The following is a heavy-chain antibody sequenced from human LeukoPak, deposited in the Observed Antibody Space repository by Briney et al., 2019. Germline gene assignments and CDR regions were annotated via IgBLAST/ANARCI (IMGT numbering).Heavy chain of an antibody. CDR3: ARDTRSSYLQYYFDY. CDR1: GYTFIRYS. J-gene: IGHJ4*02. Sequence: GASVKVSCKTSGYTFIRYSIGWVRQAPGQGLEWIGWISPDSGRTGFAQKFQGRVTMTRDTSISTAYMELSRLGYDDTAVYYCARDTRSSYLQYYFDYWGQGTLVTVSS. V-gene: IGHV1-2*02. CDR2: ISPDSGRT. D-gene: IGHD5-24*01.